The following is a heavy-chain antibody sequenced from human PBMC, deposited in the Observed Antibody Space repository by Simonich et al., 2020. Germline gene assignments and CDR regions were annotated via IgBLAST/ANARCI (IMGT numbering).Heavy chain of an antibody. CDR3: ARHAGFAFDI. D-gene: IGHD6-13*01. Sequence: QLQLQESGPGLVKPSETLSLTCTVSGGSISSSSYYWGWIRQPQGKGLEWIGSIYYSGSNCYNPSLKSRVTISVDTSKNQFSLKLSSVTAADTAVYYCARHAGFAFDIWGQGTMVTVSS. CDR2: IYYSGSN. J-gene: IGHJ3*02. V-gene: IGHV4-39*01. CDR1: GGSISSSSYY.